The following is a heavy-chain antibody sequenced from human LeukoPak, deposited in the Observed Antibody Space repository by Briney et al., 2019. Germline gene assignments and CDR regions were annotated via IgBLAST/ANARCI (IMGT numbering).Heavy chain of an antibody. Sequence: GGSLRLSCAASGFAFSTYEMNWVRQAPGRGLEWVSYITTSGSTTYYADSVKDRFSISRDNAKNSLYLQLNSLRAEDTAIYYCARGGSVSYYFDYWGQGSLVTVSS. CDR1: GFAFSTYE. CDR2: ITTSGSTT. CDR3: ARGGSVSYYFDY. J-gene: IGHJ4*02. V-gene: IGHV3-48*03. D-gene: IGHD1-26*01.